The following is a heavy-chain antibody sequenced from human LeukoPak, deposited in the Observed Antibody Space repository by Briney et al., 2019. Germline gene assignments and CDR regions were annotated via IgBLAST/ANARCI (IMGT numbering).Heavy chain of an antibody. V-gene: IGHV1-18*01. Sequence: ASVKVSCKASGYTFTSYGTSWVRQAPGQGLEWMGWISAYNGNTNYTQKLQGRVTMTTDTSTRTAYMELRSLTSDDTAVYCCARDSPSGSYHSSYWGQGTLVTVSS. CDR3: ARDSPSGSYHSSY. D-gene: IGHD1-26*01. J-gene: IGHJ4*02. CDR1: GYTFTSYG. CDR2: ISAYNGNT.